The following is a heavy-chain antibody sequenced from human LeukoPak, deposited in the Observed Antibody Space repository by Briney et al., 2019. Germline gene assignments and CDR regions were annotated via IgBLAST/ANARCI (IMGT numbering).Heavy chain of an antibody. D-gene: IGHD6-13*01. J-gene: IGHJ4*02. CDR2: IKQDGSEK. CDR1: GFTFSSYW. V-gene: IGHV3-7*01. CDR3: ARLGAAAGTGSFDY. Sequence: PGESLRLSCAASGFTFSSYWMSWVRQAPGKGLEWEADIKQDGSEKYYVDSVKGRFTISRDNAENSLYLQMNSLRAEDTAVYYCARLGAAAGTGSFDYWGQGTLVTVSS.